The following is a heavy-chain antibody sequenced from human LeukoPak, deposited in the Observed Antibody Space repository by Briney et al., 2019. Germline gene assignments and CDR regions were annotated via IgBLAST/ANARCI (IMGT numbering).Heavy chain of an antibody. CDR3: ARGSAVLYDD. Sequence: ASVKVSCKASGYTFSGYGISLVRQAPGQGLEWMGWMNPNSGNTGYAQKFQGRVTMTRNTSISTAYMELSSLRSEDTAVYYCARGSAVLYDDWGQGTLVTVSS. CDR2: MNPNSGNT. J-gene: IGHJ4*02. D-gene: IGHD6-19*01. V-gene: IGHV1-8*02. CDR1: GYTFSGYG.